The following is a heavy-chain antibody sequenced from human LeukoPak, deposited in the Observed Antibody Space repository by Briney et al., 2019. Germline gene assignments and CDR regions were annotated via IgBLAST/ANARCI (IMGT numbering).Heavy chain of an antibody. D-gene: IGHD2-15*01. CDR1: GYIFTSYW. J-gene: IGHJ4*02. V-gene: IGHV5-51*01. CDR2: IYPGDSDT. CDR3: AVSPGYCSGGSCPVYFDY. Sequence: GESLKISCKGSGYIFTSYWIGWVRQMPGKGLEWMGIIYPGDSDTTCSPSFQGRVTISADKSISTTYLQWSSLKASDTGMYYCAVSPGYCSGGSCPVYFDYWGQGTLVTVSS.